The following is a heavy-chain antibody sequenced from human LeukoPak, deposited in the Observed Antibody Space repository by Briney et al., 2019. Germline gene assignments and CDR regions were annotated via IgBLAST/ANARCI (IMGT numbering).Heavy chain of an antibody. D-gene: IGHD6-13*01. V-gene: IGHV1-2*06. CDR1: GYTFTGYY. CDR3: ARVRIAAAGAFDY. Sequence: ASVKVSCKASGYTFTGYYMHWVRQAPGQGLEWMGRINPNSGGTNYAQKFQGRVTMTRDASISTAYMELSRLRSDDTAVYYCARVRIAAAGAFDYWGQGTLSPSPQ. CDR2: INPNSGGT. J-gene: IGHJ4*02.